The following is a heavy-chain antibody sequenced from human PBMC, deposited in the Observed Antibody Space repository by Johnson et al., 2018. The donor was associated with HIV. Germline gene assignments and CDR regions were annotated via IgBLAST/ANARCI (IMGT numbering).Heavy chain of an antibody. CDR3: ARSPASRVGDSFAFDI. D-gene: IGHD2-21*02. J-gene: IGHJ3*02. CDR2: ISYDGRNK. CDR1: GFMFSSYA. Sequence: QVQLVESGGGVVQPGRSLRLSCAASGFMFSSYAMHWVRQAPGKGLEWEAIISYDGRNKYYADSVKGRFTISRDNSKNTLYLQMNSLRPEDTAVYYCARSPASRVGDSFAFDIWGQGTMVTVSS. V-gene: IGHV3-30-3*01.